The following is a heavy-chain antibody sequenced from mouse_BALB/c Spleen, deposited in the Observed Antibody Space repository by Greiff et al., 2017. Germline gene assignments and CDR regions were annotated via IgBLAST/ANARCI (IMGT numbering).Heavy chain of an antibody. V-gene: IGHV1-14*01. CDR1: GYTFTSYV. CDR2: INPYNDGT. J-gene: IGHJ4*01. Sequence: VQLQQSGPELVKPGASVTMSCKASGYTFTSYVLHWVKQKPGQGLEWIGYINPYNDGTKYNEKFKGKTTLTSDKSSSTAYMELSSLTSEDSAVYYCARNNSNYEHDYAMDYWGQGTSVTVSS. CDR3: ARNNSNYEHDYAMDY. D-gene: IGHD2-5*01.